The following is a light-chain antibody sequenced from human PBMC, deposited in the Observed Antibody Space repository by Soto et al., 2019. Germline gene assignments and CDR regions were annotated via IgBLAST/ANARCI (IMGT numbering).Light chain of an antibody. CDR3: QSYDSSLSGSV. V-gene: IGLV2-11*01. CDR2: GNN. J-gene: IGLJ1*01. CDR1: SRDY. Sequence: QSALTQPRSVSGSPGQSVTISCTGGSRDYVSWYQQYPGKAPKLIIYGNNNRPSGVPDRFSGSKSGTSASLAITGLQAEDEADYYCQSYDSSLSGSVFGTGTKLTVL.